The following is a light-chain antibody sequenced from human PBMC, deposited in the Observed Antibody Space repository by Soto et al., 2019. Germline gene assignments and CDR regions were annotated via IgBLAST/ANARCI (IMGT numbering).Light chain of an antibody. V-gene: IGKV1-39*01. CDR1: QTISSY. CDR3: QQTYIMPTT. CDR2: AAS. Sequence: DIQMTQSPSSLSASVGDRVTISCRASQTISSYLNWYQQKPGKVPDLLIYAASNLQSGVPSRFSASGSGTDFTLTISSLQPEDFATYYCQQTYIMPTTFGQGTRLEMK. J-gene: IGKJ5*01.